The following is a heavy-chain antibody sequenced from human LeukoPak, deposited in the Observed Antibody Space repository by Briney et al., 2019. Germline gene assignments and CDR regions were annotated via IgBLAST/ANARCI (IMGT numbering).Heavy chain of an antibody. CDR3: ARGVYSKLYYYYYMDV. V-gene: IGHV4-4*07. J-gene: IGHJ6*03. D-gene: IGHD4-11*01. Sequence: SETLSLTCTVSGGSISSYYWSWIRQPAGKGLEWIGRIYTSGSTNYNPSLKSRVTMSVDTSKNQFSLKLSSVTAADTAVYYCARGVYSKLYYYYYMDVWGKGTTVTVSS. CDR1: GGSISSYY. CDR2: IYTSGST.